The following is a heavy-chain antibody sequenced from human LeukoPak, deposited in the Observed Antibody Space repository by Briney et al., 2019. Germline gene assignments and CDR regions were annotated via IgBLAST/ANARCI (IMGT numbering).Heavy chain of an antibody. Sequence: SETLSLTCTVSGGSISSYYWSWIRQPPGKGLEGSGYIYYSGSTNYNPSLTSRVNISVDTSKNQFSLKLSSVTAADTAVYYCARATPGFNYDFWSGYYTYFDYWGQGTLVTVSS. V-gene: IGHV4-59*01. D-gene: IGHD3-3*01. CDR1: GGSISSYY. CDR2: IYYSGST. CDR3: ARATPGFNYDFWSGYYTYFDY. J-gene: IGHJ4*02.